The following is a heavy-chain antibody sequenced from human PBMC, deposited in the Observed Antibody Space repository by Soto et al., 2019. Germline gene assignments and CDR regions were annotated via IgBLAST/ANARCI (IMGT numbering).Heavy chain of an antibody. J-gene: IGHJ3*02. V-gene: IGHV4-59*01. CDR1: GGSISSYY. D-gene: IGHD5-12*01. CDR3: ARDGGYSGYGPMGAFDI. Sequence: SETLSLTCTVSGGSISSYYWSWIRQPPGKGLEWIGYIYYSGSTNYNPSLKSRVTISVDTSKNQFSLKLSSVTAADTAVYYCARDGGYSGYGPMGAFDIWGQGTMVTVSS. CDR2: IYYSGST.